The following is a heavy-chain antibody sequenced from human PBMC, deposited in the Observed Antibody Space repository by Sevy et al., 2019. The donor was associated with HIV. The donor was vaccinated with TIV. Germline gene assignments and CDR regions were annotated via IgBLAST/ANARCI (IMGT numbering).Heavy chain of an antibody. CDR2: VEFDGKIK. J-gene: IGHJ4*02. CDR3: TKDHCSGASCYRGRFDF. V-gene: IGHV3-30*02. CDR1: GFTFSSYG. D-gene: IGHD2-15*01. Sequence: GESLKISCAASGFTFSSYGMHWVRQAPGKGLEWVAFVEFDGKIKNYVDSVKGRFTISRDNSKNTIFLQMHNLRTEDTAVYYCTKDHCSGASCYRGRFDFWGQGTLVTVSS.